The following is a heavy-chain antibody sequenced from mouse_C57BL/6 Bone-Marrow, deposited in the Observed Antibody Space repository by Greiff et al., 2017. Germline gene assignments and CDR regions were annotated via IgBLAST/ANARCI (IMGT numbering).Heavy chain of an antibody. V-gene: IGHV1-85*01. CDR3: ARGTVVPTGV. CDR2: IYPSDGST. CDR1: GYTFTSYD. Sequence: LVEPGPELVKPGASVKLSCKASGYTFTSYDINWVKQRPGQGLEWIGRIYPSDGSTKYNEKFKGKATLTVDTSSSTAYMELHSLTSEDSAVYFCARGTVVPTGVWGTGTTVTVSS. J-gene: IGHJ1*03. D-gene: IGHD1-1*01.